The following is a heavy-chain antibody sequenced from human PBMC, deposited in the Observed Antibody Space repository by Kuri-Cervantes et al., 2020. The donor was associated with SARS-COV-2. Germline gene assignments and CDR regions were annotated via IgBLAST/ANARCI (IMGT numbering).Heavy chain of an antibody. CDR3: ARGVVDTAMAYYFDY. J-gene: IGHJ4*02. V-gene: IGHV4-39*01. Sequence: SETLSLTCTVSGGSISSSSYYWGWIRQPPGKGLEWIGSIYYSGSTYYNPSLKSRVTISVDTSKNQFPLKLSSVTAADTAVYYCARGVVDTAMAYYFDYWGQGTLVTVSS. D-gene: IGHD5-18*01. CDR1: GGSISSSSYY. CDR2: IYYSGST.